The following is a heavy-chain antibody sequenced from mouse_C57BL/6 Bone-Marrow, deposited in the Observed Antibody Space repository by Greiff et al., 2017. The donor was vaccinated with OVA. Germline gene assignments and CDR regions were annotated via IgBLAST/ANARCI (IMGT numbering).Heavy chain of an antibody. V-gene: IGHV1-81*01. CDR1: GYTFTSYG. Sequence: QVQLQQSGAELARPGASVKLSCKASGYTFTSYGISWVKQRTGQGLEWIGEIYPRSGNTYYNEKFKGKATLTADKSSTTAYMELRSLTSGDSAVSFCARPNYGYGFAYWGQGTTLTVSS. D-gene: IGHD2-2*01. CDR3: ARPNYGYGFAY. CDR2: IYPRSGNT. J-gene: IGHJ2*01.